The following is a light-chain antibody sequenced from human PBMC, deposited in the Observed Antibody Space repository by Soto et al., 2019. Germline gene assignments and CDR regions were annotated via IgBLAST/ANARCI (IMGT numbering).Light chain of an antibody. CDR3: QQFSRYPFT. V-gene: IGKV1-13*02. CDR1: QGISSA. J-gene: IGKJ3*01. CDR2: DAS. Sequence: AIQLTQSPSSLSASVGDRVTIPSRACQGISSALAWYQQNTGKAPTLLIYDASTLESGVPSRFSRSGSETDFTLAISSLEPEDFETCDCQQFSRYPFTFGPGTKVDI.